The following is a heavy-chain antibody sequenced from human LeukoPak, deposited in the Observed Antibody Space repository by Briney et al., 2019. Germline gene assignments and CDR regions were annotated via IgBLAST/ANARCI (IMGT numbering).Heavy chain of an antibody. J-gene: IGHJ3*02. CDR2: IYTSGST. CDR3: SRPPGGYNSSLVSFYI. D-gene: IGHD1-1*01. V-gene: IGHV4-4*07. CDR1: GGSISTYY. Sequence: SETLSLTCAVSGGSISTYYWSWIRQPAGKGLEWIGRIYTSGSTNYNPSLKSRVTMSVDTSKNQFSLNLRSVTAADTAVYYCSRPPGGYNSSLVSFYIWGQGTIVTVSS.